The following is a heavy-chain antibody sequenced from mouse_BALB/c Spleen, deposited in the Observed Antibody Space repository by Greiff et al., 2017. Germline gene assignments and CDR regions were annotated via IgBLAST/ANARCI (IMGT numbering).Heavy chain of an antibody. D-gene: IGHD2-1*01. Sequence: EVQVVESGGGLVQPGGSLRLSCATSGFTFTDYYMSWVRQPPGKALEWLGFIRNKANGYTTEYSASVKGRFTISRDNSQSILYLQMNTLRAEDSATYYCARDMGGNYGGEFAYWGQGTLVTVSA. CDR1: GFTFTDYY. J-gene: IGHJ3*01. CDR2: IRNKANGYTT. V-gene: IGHV7-3*02. CDR3: ARDMGGNYGGEFAY.